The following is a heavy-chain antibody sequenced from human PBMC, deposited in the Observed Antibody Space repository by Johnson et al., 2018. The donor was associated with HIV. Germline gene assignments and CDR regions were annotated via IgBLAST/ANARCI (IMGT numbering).Heavy chain of an antibody. CDR1: GFSVSNNY. CDR2: IYSGGST. J-gene: IGHJ3*02. V-gene: IGHV3-66*01. Sequence: VRLVESGGGLVQPGGSLRLSCGASGFSVSNNYMNWVRQAPGKGLEWVSVIYSGGSTYYADSVKGRFTISRDNSKNTLYLQMNSLRAEDTAVYYCAREGLWWGAFDIWGQGTMVTVSS. D-gene: IGHD2-21*01. CDR3: AREGLWWGAFDI.